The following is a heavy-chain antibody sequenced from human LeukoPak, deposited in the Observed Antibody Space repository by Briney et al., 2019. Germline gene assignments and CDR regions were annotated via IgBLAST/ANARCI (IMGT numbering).Heavy chain of an antibody. CDR3: AKENYYDFWSGIDY. J-gene: IGHJ4*02. V-gene: IGHV3-7*03. CDR1: GFPFTSHW. Sequence: PGGSLRLSCAASGFPFTSHWLSWFRQSPGRGLEWVAHINSDGSEKNYVDSVKGRFTISRDNSKSTLYLQMNSLRAEDTAVYYCAKENYYDFWSGIDYWGQGTLVTVSS. D-gene: IGHD3-3*01. CDR2: INSDGSEK.